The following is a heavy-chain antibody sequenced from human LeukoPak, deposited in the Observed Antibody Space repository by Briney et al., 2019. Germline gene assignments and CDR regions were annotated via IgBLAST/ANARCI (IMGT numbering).Heavy chain of an antibody. CDR2: IRYDGSNE. Sequence: HPGGSLRLSCAASGFTFSSYGMHWVRQAPGKGLEWGSFIRYDGSNEDYADSVRGRFTISRDNSKNTLYLQMNSLRAEDTAMYYCAKGQGSGSYYLYYYYLDVWGKGTTVTISS. V-gene: IGHV3-30*02. J-gene: IGHJ6*03. D-gene: IGHD3-10*01. CDR1: GFTFSSYG. CDR3: AKGQGSGSYYLYYYYLDV.